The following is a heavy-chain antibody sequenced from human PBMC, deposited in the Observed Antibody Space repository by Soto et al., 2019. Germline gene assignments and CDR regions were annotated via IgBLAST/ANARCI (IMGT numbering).Heavy chain of an antibody. J-gene: IGHJ6*02. CDR1: GFTFSSYW. V-gene: IGHV3-74*01. CDR3: ARGLSGYYGLDV. CDR2: ISGDESRT. Sequence: EVQVVESGGDSVQPGGSLRLSCAASGFTFSSYWMHWVGQVPGKGLVWVSCISGDESRTNYADAVKGRFNISRDKAKNTLYLQMNSLSAEDTAVYYCARGLSGYYGLDVWGQGTTVSV. D-gene: IGHD1-26*01.